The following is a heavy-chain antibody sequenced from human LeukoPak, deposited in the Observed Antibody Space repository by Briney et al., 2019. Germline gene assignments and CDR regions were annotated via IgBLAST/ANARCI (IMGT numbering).Heavy chain of an antibody. CDR3: ARDSHYYGSGSPDAFDI. J-gene: IGHJ3*02. V-gene: IGHV3-33*01. Sequence: GGSLRLSCAASGFTFSSYGMHWVRQAPGKGLEWVAVIWCDGSNKYYADSVKGRFTISRDNSKNTLYLQMNSLRAEDTAVYYCARDSHYYGSGSPDAFDIWGQGTMVTVSS. CDR1: GFTFSSYG. CDR2: IWCDGSNK. D-gene: IGHD3-10*01.